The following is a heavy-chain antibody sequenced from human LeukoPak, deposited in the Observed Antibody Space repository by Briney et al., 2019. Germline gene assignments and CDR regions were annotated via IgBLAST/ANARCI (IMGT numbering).Heavy chain of an antibody. D-gene: IGHD4-23*01. CDR3: ARGALYGGNGPFDI. V-gene: IGHV3-30*04. J-gene: IGHJ3*02. CDR2: ISYDGSNK. Sequence: GGSLRLSCAASGFTFSSYAMSWVRQAPGKGLEWVAVISYDGSNKYYADSVKGRFTISRDNSKNTLYLQMNSLRAEDTAVYYCARGALYGGNGPFDIWGQGTMVTVSS. CDR1: GFTFSSYA.